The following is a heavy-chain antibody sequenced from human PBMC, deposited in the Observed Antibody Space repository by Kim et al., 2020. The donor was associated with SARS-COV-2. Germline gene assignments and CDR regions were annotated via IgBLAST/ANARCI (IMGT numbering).Heavy chain of an antibody. V-gene: IGHV1-69*01. J-gene: IGHJ4*02. D-gene: IGHD2-2*01. Sequence: QKFQGRVTITADESTSTAYMELSSLRSEDTAVYYCARDCSSTSCYGVFDYWGQGTLVTVSS. CDR3: ARDCSSTSCYGVFDY.